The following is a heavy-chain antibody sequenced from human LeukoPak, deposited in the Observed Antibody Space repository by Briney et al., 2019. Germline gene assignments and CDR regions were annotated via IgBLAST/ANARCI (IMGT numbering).Heavy chain of an antibody. D-gene: IGHD1-1*01. CDR2: ISGSGETT. V-gene: IGHV3-23*01. J-gene: IGHJ6*03. Sequence: PGGSLRFYCAASGFTFSSFTMFWVRQAPGKGLEWVSSISGSGETTYNADSVKGRFTISRDHSKNTLFLQMNSPRADDTAVYYCAKNGGRSCISYYYMDVWGKGTTVTVSS. CDR1: GFTFSSFT. CDR3: AKNGGRSCISYYYMDV.